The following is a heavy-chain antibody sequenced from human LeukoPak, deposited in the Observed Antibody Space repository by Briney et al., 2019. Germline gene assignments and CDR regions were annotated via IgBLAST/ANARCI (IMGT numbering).Heavy chain of an antibody. CDR3: ARVGVVVPAAIASFRFDP. Sequence: ASVKVSCKASGYTFTGYYMHWVRQAPGQRLEWMGWINPNSVGTNYAQKFQGRVTMTRDTSISTAYMELSRLRSDDTAVYYCARVGVVVPAAIASFRFDPWGQGTLVTVSS. D-gene: IGHD2-2*01. V-gene: IGHV1-2*02. J-gene: IGHJ5*02. CDR2: INPNSVGT. CDR1: GYTFTGYY.